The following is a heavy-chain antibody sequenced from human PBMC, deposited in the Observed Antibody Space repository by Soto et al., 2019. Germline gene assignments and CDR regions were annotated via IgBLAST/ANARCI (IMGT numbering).Heavy chain of an antibody. V-gene: IGHV4-34*01. J-gene: IGHJ4*02. CDR1: GGSFSGYY. D-gene: IGHD3-9*01. Sequence: PSETLSLTCAVYGGSFSGYYCSLIRQPPGKGLEWIGEINHSGSTNYNPSLKSRVTISVDTSKNQFSLKLSSVTAADTAVYYCARGRLGFFDYWGQGTLVTVSS. CDR2: INHSGST. CDR3: ARGRLGFFDY.